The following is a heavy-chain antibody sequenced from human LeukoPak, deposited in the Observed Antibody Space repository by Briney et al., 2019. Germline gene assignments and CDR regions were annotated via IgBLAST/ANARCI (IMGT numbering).Heavy chain of an antibody. CDR3: TSGNYYEDAFDI. CDR2: IYTSGST. CDR1: GGSISSGSYY. D-gene: IGHD1-26*01. J-gene: IGHJ3*02. V-gene: IGHV4-61*02. Sequence: SETLSLTCTVSGGSISSGSYYWSWIRQPAGKGLEWIGRIYTSGSTNYNPSLKSRVTISVDTSKNQFSLKLSSVTAADTAVYYCTSGNYYEDAFDIWGQGTMVTVSS.